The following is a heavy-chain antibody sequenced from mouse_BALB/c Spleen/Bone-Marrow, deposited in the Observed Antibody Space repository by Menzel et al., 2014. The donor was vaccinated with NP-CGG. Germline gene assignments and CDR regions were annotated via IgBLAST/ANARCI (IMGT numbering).Heavy chain of an antibody. CDR1: GYSITSGYS. Sequence: EVMLVESGPDLVKPSQSLSLTCTVTGYSITSGYSWHWIRQFPGNKLEWMGYIQHSGSTNYNPSLKSRIFITRDTSKNQFFLQLDSVTPEDTATYYCSRHLTGYAMDYWGQGTSVTVSS. CDR3: SRHLTGYAMDY. J-gene: IGHJ4*01. V-gene: IGHV3-1*02. CDR2: IQHSGST. D-gene: IGHD4-1*01.